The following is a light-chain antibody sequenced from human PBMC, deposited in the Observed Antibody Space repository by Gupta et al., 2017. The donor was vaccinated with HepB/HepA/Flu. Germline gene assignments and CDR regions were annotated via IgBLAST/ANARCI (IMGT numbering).Light chain of an antibody. Sequence: SSVLTQPPSVSVAPGQTARITCGGNNIGSKSVHWYQQKPGQAPVLVIYYDSDRPSGIPERFSGSNSGNTATLTISRVEAGDEADYYCQVWDSSSDRVVFGGGTKLTVL. CDR3: QVWDSSSDRVV. J-gene: IGLJ2*01. CDR1: NIGSKS. V-gene: IGLV3-21*04. CDR2: YDS.